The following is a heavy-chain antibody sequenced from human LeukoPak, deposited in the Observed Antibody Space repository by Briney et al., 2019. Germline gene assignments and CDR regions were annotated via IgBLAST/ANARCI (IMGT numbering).Heavy chain of an antibody. CDR1: GFTFSSYS. D-gene: IGHD2-21*02. CDR3: ARQDCGGDCSSSFDY. CDR2: ISSSSSYI. J-gene: IGHJ4*02. Sequence: PGGSLRLSCAASGFTFSSYSMNWVRQAPGKGLEWVSSISSSSSYIYYADSVKGRFTISRDNAKNSLYPQMNSLRAEDTAVYYCARQDCGGDCSSSFDYWGQGTLVTVSS. V-gene: IGHV3-21*01.